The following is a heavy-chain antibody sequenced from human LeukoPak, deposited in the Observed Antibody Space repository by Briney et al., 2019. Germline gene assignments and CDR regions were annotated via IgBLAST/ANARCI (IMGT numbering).Heavy chain of an antibody. V-gene: IGHV3-7*01. J-gene: IGHJ4*02. Sequence: GGSLRLSRAASGFTFSSYWMSWVRQAPGKGLEWVANIKQDGSEKYYVDSVKGRFTISRDNAKNSLYLQMNSLRAEDTAVYYCGQSGSGSYVDYWGQGTLVTVSS. D-gene: IGHD3-10*01. CDR2: IKQDGSEK. CDR3: GQSGSGSYVDY. CDR1: GFTFSSYW.